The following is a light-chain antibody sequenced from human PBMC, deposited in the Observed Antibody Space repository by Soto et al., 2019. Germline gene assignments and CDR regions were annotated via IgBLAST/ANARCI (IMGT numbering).Light chain of an antibody. CDR3: QKHNSAPHT. J-gene: IGKJ5*01. Sequence: DIQMTQSPSSLSASVGDRVTITCRASQGISNGLAWYQQKPGKVPKLLIYAASTLQPGVPSRFSGSGPGTDFTLTISSLQPEDVATYYCQKHNSAPHTFGQGTRLEIK. V-gene: IGKV1-27*01. CDR2: AAS. CDR1: QGISNG.